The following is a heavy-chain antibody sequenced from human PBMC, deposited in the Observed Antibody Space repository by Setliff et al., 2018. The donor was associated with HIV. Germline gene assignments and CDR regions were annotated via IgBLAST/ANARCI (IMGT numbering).Heavy chain of an antibody. J-gene: IGHJ3*02. Sequence: GASVKVSCKASGYSFARYGLSWVRQAPGQGLEWMGWISGFNGNTKYAQSFQDRVAMTTETATSTAYMEMNSLRPEDTALYYCIKDSLPGGCDIWGQGTMVTVSS. CDR3: IKDSLPGGCDI. CDR1: GYSFARYG. V-gene: IGHV1-18*01. D-gene: IGHD2-15*01. CDR2: ISGFNGNT.